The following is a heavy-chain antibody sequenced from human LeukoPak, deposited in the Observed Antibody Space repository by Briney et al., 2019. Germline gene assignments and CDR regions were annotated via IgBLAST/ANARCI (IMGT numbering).Heavy chain of an antibody. Sequence: QAGGSLRLSCAASGFTVSGNYMTWVRQAPGRGLEWVSLIYAGGNTYYPASVKGRFTISRDNSKNTLYPQMNSLRAEDTAVYYCASGEWPQDYWGQGTLVTVSS. V-gene: IGHV3-53*01. CDR2: IYAGGNT. J-gene: IGHJ4*02. CDR3: ASGEWPQDY. CDR1: GFTVSGNY. D-gene: IGHD3-10*01.